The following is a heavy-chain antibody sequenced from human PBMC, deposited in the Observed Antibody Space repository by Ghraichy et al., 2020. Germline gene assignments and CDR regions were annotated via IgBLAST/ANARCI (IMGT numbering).Heavy chain of an antibody. CDR2: IYYSGST. CDR3: ASLSLDCGGDCYSGLVY. V-gene: IGHV4-59*01. J-gene: IGHJ4*02. CDR1: GGSISSYY. Sequence: SETLSLTCTVSGGSISSYYWSWIRQPPGKGLEWIGYIYYSGSTNYNPSLKSRVTISVDTSKNQFSLKLSSVTAADTAVYYCASLSLDCGGDCYSGLVYWGQGTLVTVSS. D-gene: IGHD2-21*02.